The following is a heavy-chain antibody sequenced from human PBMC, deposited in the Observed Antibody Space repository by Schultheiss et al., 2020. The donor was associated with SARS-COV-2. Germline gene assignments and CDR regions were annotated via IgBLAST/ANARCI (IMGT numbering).Heavy chain of an antibody. CDR2: IIPIFGTA. V-gene: IGHV1-69*13. CDR3: ARGGSYSSGWGGH. Sequence: SVKVSCKASGGTFSSYAISWVRQAPGQGLEWMGGIIPIFGTANYAQKFQGRVTITADESTSTAYMELSSLRSEDTAVYYCARGGSYSSGWGGHWGQGTLVTVSS. D-gene: IGHD6-19*01. J-gene: IGHJ4*02. CDR1: GGTFSSYA.